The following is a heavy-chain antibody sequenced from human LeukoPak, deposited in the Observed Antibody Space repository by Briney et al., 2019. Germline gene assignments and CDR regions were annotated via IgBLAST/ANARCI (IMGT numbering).Heavy chain of an antibody. Sequence: PSETLSLTCTVSGGSISSYYWSWIRQPPGKGLEWIGYIYYSGSTNYNPSLKSRVTISVDTSKNQFSLKLSSVTAADTAVYYCARALGYSSSPRGFDYWGQGTLVTVSS. V-gene: IGHV4-59*01. D-gene: IGHD6-6*01. CDR2: IYYSGST. CDR3: ARALGYSSSPRGFDY. J-gene: IGHJ4*02. CDR1: GGSISSYY.